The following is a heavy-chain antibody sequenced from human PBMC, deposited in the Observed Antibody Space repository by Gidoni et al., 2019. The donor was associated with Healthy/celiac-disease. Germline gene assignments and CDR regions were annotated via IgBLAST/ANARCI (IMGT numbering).Heavy chain of an antibody. V-gene: IGHV3-9*01. CDR2: ISWNSGSI. Sequence: EVQLVESGGGLVQPGRSLRLSCAAPGFPFDDYAMHWVRQAPGKGLEWVSGISWNSGSIGYADSVKGRFTIYRDNAKNSLYLQMNSLRAEDTALYYCAKDISLVDGGFDPWGQGTLVTVSS. CDR1: GFPFDDYA. CDR3: AKDISLVDGGFDP. D-gene: IGHD6-6*01. J-gene: IGHJ5*02.